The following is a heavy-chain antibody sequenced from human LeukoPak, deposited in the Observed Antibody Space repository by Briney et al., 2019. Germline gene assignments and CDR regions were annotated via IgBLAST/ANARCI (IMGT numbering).Heavy chain of an antibody. CDR3: ARALYGSGVFDS. J-gene: IGHJ4*02. CDR1: GASISTNS. V-gene: IGHV4-59*01. CDR2: FYFTGNT. D-gene: IGHD3-10*01. Sequence: SETLSLTCTASGASISTNSWSWIRQPPGKGLECIGCFYFTGNTNYNPSLKSRVTISVDTSKNHFSLKLSSVTSADTAVYYCARALYGSGVFDSWGQGTLVTVSS.